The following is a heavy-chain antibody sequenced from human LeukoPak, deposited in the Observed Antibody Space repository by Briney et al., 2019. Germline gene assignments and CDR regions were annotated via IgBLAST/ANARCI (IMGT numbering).Heavy chain of an antibody. J-gene: IGHJ4*02. CDR2: IIPIFGSA. CDR3: AKGSRLREGGSYRF. D-gene: IGHD3-16*02. CDR1: GGIFSSYA. V-gene: IGHV1-69*06. Sequence: GASVKVSCKASGGIFSSYAINWVRQAPGQGLEWMGRIIPIFGSASYAQKFQGRVTITADKSTRTAYMELSSLRSEDTALYYCAKGSRLREGGSYRFWGQGTLVTVSS.